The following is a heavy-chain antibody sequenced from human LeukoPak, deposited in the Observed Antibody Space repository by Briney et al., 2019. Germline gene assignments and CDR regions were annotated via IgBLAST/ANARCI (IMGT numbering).Heavy chain of an antibody. CDR1: GFTISSYW. D-gene: IGHD1-26*01. J-gene: IGHJ4*02. CDR2: INIDGSNT. V-gene: IGHV3-74*01. CDR3: ARDQSMVGPTTADY. Sequence: GGSLRLSCAASGFTISSYWMHWVRQAPGKGLVWVSRINIDGSNTIYADSVKGRFTISRDNAKNTLYLQMNSLRDEDTAVYYCARDQSMVGPTTADYWGQGTLVTVSS.